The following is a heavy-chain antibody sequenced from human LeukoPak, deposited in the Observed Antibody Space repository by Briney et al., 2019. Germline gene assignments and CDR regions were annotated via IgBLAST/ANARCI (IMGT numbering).Heavy chain of an antibody. J-gene: IGHJ4*02. CDR1: GGSISSHY. CDR2: IYYSGST. D-gene: IGHD1-1*01. V-gene: IGHV4-59*11. Sequence: SEALSLTCTVSGGSISSHYWSWIRQPPGKGLEWIGYIYYSGSTYYNPSLRSRVTISVDTSKNLFSLKLSSVTAADTAVYYCARVQRPLDGADYWGQGTLVTVSS. CDR3: ARVQRPLDGADY.